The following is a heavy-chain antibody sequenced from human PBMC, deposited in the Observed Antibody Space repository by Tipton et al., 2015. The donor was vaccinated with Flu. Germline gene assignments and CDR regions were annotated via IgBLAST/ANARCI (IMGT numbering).Heavy chain of an antibody. D-gene: IGHD3-3*01. CDR3: ARGHRSYDFWSGYYYNWFDP. CDR1: GGSFSGYY. J-gene: IGHJ5*02. Sequence: TLSLTCAVYGGSFSGYYWSWIRQPPGKGPEWIGEINHSGSTNYNPSLKSRVTISVDTSKNQFSLKLSSVTAADTAVYYCARGHRSYDFWSGYYYNWFDPWGQGTLVTVSS. V-gene: IGHV4-34*01. CDR2: INHSGST.